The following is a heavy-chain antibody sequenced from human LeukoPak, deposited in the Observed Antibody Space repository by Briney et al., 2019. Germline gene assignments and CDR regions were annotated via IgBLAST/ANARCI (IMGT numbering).Heavy chain of an antibody. CDR2: IKQDGSEK. Sequence: PGGSLRLSCAASGFTFSNFWMIWVRQAPGKGLEWVANIKQDGSEKYYMDSVKGRFTISRDNSKNSLYLQMNSLRAEDTAVYYCARAPDYYGSGSYYSYYYYYYMDVWGKGTTVTISS. V-gene: IGHV3-7*01. J-gene: IGHJ6*03. CDR1: GFTFSNFW. CDR3: ARAPDYYGSGSYYSYYYYYYMDV. D-gene: IGHD3-10*01.